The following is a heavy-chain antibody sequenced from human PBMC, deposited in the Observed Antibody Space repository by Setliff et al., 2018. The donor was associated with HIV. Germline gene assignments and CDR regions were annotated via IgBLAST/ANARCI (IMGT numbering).Heavy chain of an antibody. CDR3: ARVDEYCSGISCYSGGEIDY. J-gene: IGHJ4*02. CDR1: GYTLISYG. V-gene: IGHV1-18*01. CDR2: ISAYNGDT. D-gene: IGHD2-15*01. Sequence: ASVKVSCKASGYTLISYGITWVRQAPGQGLEWMGWISAYNGDTKYAQRLQGRVIMTTDTSTNTAYMELRNLRSDDTAIYYCARVDEYCSGISCYSGGEIDYWGQGTLFTVSS.